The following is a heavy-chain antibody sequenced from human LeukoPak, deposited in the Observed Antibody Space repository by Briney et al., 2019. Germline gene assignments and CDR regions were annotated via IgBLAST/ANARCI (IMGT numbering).Heavy chain of an antibody. V-gene: IGHV1-18*01. CDR1: GYTFTSYG. CDR2: ISAYNGNT. CDR3: ARRYCSGGSCYNDY. J-gene: IGHJ4*02. Sequence: APVKVSCKASGYTFTSYGISWVRQAPGQGLEWMGWISAYNGNTNYAQKLQGRVTMTTDTSTSTAYMELRSLRSDDTAVYYCARRYCSGGSCYNDYWGQGTLVTVSS. D-gene: IGHD2-15*01.